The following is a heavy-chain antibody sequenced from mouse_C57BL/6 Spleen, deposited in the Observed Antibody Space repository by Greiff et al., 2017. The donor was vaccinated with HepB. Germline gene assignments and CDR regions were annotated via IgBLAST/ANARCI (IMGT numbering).Heavy chain of an antibody. CDR3: ARETTVVATDWFAY. Sequence: VQLQQPGAELVKPGASVKMSCKASGYTFTSYWITWVKQRPGQGLEWIGDIYPGSGSTNYNEKFKSKATLTVDTSSSTAYMQLSSLTSEDSAVYYCARETTVVATDWFAYWGQGTLVTVSA. J-gene: IGHJ3*01. CDR2: IYPGSGST. CDR1: GYTFTSYW. V-gene: IGHV1-55*01. D-gene: IGHD1-1*01.